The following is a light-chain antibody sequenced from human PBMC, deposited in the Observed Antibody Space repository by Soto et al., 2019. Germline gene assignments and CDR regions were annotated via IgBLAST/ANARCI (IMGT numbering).Light chain of an antibody. CDR2: DSS. CDR3: QQYDNWPLT. Sequence: EVVMTQSPGTLSVSPGERATLSCRASQSVLSNLAWYQQKPGQAPRLLIYDSSNRATGIPARFSGSGSGTEFTLTFSSLQSEDFAIYYCQQYDNWPLTFGGGTKVEIK. J-gene: IGKJ4*01. CDR1: QSVLSN. V-gene: IGKV3-15*01.